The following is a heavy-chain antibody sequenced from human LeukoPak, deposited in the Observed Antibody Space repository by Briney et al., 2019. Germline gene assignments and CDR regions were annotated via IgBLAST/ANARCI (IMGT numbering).Heavy chain of an antibody. D-gene: IGHD1-26*01. CDR1: GFTFSSYS. CDR2: ISSSSSTI. Sequence: GGSLRLSCAASGFTFSSYSMNWVRQAPGKGLEWVSYISSSSSTIYYADSAKGRFTISRDNAKNSLYLQMNSLRAEDTAVYYCARDVGAKDYWGQGTLVTVSS. CDR3: ARDVGAKDY. J-gene: IGHJ4*02. V-gene: IGHV3-48*04.